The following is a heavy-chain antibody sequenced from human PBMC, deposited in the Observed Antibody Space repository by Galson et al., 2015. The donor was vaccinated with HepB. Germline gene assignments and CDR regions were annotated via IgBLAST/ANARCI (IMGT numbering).Heavy chain of an antibody. Sequence: SLRLSCAASGFSFGDSAMNWIRQAPGKGLEWVSSINSGSTSIHYADSLRGRVTISRDNTKNSLYLQMNSLQAEDTAVYYCARGGGSFGYWGRGTLVTVSS. CDR3: ARGGGSFGY. CDR2: INSGSTSI. CDR1: GFSFGDSA. V-gene: IGHV3-69-1*02. D-gene: IGHD1-26*01. J-gene: IGHJ4*02.